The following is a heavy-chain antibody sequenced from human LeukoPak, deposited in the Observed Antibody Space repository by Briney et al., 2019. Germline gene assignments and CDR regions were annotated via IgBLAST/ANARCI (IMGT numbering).Heavy chain of an antibody. CDR2: ISYDGSNK. D-gene: IGHD3-10*01. Sequence: PGGSLRLSSAASGFTFSSYAMHWVRQAPGKGLEWVAVISYDGSNKYYADSVKGRFTISRDNSKNTLYLQMNSLRAEDTAVYYCARAPLYGSGSYFAYAEGAFDIWGQGTMVTVSS. CDR3: ARAPLYGSGSYFAYAEGAFDI. V-gene: IGHV3-30-3*01. CDR1: GFTFSSYA. J-gene: IGHJ3*02.